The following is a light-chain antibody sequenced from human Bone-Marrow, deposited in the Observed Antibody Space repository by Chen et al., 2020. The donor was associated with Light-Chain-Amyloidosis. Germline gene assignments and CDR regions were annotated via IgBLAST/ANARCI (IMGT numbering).Light chain of an antibody. CDR2: EVI. J-gene: IGLJ3*02. Sequence: QSTLNKPPSASGSPGQSVTISCTGTNSDVGRYDYVSWYQQHPGKAPKFLIYEVIKRSSGVPDRFSGSKSGNTASRIVSGLQAEDEADYYCCSYAGDSWVFGGGTKLTVL. CDR3: CSYAGDSWV. CDR1: NSDVGRYDY. V-gene: IGLV2-8*01.